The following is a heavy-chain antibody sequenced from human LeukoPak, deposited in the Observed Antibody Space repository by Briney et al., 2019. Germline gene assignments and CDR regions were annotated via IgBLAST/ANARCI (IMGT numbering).Heavy chain of an antibody. CDR2: IWYDGSNK. CDR3: MRHTGSFPLGGMDV. J-gene: IGHJ6*02. V-gene: IGHV3-33*02. Sequence: GGSLRLSCAASGFTFRNYGMYWVRQAPGKGLEWVAIIWYDGSNKYYTDSAKGRFTISRDNSKNTLFLQMNSLRVEDTAVYYCMRHTGSFPLGGMDVWGQGTTVTVSS. CDR1: GFTFRNYG. D-gene: IGHD1-26*01.